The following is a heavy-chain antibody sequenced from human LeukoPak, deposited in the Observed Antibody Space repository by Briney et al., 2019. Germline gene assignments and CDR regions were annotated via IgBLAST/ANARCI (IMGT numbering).Heavy chain of an antibody. V-gene: IGHV1-69*04. J-gene: IGHJ5*02. Sequence: SVKVSCKASGGTFSSYAISWVRQAPGQGLEWMGRIIPILGIANYAQKFQGRVTITADKSTSTAYMELSSLRSEDTAVYYCARDKSSRSYNWFDPWGQGTLVTVSS. CDR3: ARDKSSRSYNWFDP. D-gene: IGHD6-6*01. CDR1: GGTFSSYA. CDR2: IIPILGIA.